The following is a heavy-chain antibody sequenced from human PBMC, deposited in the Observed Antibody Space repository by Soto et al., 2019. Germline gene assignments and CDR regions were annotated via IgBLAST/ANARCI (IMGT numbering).Heavy chain of an antibody. Sequence: SVKVSCKASGYTFTGYYMHWVRQAPGQGLEWVGWINPNSGGTNYAQKFQGRVTMTRDTSISTAYMELSSLRSEDTAVYYCAADPKYVLRFLEWSDMGWGQGTLVTVSS. CDR1: GYTFTGYY. V-gene: IGHV1-2*02. CDR2: INPNSGGT. D-gene: IGHD3-3*01. J-gene: IGHJ4*02. CDR3: AADPKYVLRFLEWSDMG.